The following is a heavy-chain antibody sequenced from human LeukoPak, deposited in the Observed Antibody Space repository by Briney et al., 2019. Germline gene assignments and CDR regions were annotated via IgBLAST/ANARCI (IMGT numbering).Heavy chain of an antibody. CDR1: GGTFSSYA. J-gene: IGHJ4*02. Sequence: SVKVSCKASGGTFSSYAISWVRQAPGQGLEWMGGIIPIFGTANYAQKFQGRVTITTDESTSTAHMELSSLRSEDTAVYYCARSGYCSGGSCYSLYFDYWGQGTLVTVSS. CDR3: ARSGYCSGGSCYSLYFDY. V-gene: IGHV1-69*05. CDR2: IIPIFGTA. D-gene: IGHD2-15*01.